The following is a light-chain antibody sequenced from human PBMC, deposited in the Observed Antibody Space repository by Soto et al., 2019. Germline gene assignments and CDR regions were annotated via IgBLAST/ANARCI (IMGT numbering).Light chain of an antibody. J-gene: IGKJ2*01. CDR2: KAS. Sequence: DIQMTQSPSTLSASVGDRVTITCRASQSISSWLAWYQQKPGKAPKLLIYKASSLESGVPSRFSGRGSGTEFTLPISSLQPDDFAAYYCQQYNSYSPMYTFGQGTKLEIK. CDR3: QQYNSYSPMYT. CDR1: QSISSW. V-gene: IGKV1-5*03.